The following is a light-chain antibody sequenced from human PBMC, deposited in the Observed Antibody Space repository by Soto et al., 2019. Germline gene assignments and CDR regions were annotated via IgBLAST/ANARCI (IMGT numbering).Light chain of an antibody. CDR2: VNSDGRH. Sequence: QLVLTQSPSASASLGASVKLNCTLSGGHSNYAIAWHQQRPEKGPRFLMRVNSDGRHTKGDGIPDRFSGSSSGAERYLSISSLQSVDEADYFCQTWGTGIRVFGGGTKLTVL. J-gene: IGLJ3*02. V-gene: IGLV4-69*01. CDR1: GGHSNYA. CDR3: QTWGTGIRV.